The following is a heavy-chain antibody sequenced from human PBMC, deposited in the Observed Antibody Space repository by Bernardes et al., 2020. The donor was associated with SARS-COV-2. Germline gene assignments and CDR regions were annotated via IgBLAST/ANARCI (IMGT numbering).Heavy chain of an antibody. V-gene: IGHV3-48*04. D-gene: IGHD3-10*01. Sequence: GGSLRLSCVASGFTFRSSTMNWVRQAPGRGLEWISYISSTSATIYYADSVKGRFTISRDNAENSLYLQLNSLTAEDSALYFCARHQLPYHYMDVWGKGTTVIVAS. CDR1: GFTFRSST. CDR2: ISSTSATI. J-gene: IGHJ6*03. CDR3: ARHQLPYHYMDV.